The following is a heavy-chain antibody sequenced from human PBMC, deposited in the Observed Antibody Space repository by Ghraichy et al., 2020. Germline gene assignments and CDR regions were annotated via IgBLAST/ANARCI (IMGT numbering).Heavy chain of an antibody. Sequence: LSLTCVGSGFTLSSYSMNWVRQSPGKGLQWLSYITSSSRTISYADSVKGRFTISRDTAQNSLYLQLESLRDEDTGVYFCARGSRVVRFYYYDGMDVWGQGTTVTVSS. CDR2: ITSSSRTI. V-gene: IGHV3-48*02. CDR1: GFTLSSYS. CDR3: ARGSRVVRFYYYDGMDV. D-gene: IGHD4-23*01. J-gene: IGHJ6*02.